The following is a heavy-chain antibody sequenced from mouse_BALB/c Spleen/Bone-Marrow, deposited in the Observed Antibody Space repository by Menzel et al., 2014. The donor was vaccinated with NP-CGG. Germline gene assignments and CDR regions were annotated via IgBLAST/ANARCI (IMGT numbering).Heavy chain of an antibody. Sequence: EVQRVASGGGLVQPGGSLKLSCSASGFPFSSYGMSWVRQTPDKRLGLVASINSHAGSTYYPDSGKGRFSISRDNAKNTLSLQMSSLKSEDTAMYYCARGNYGNYVDYFDYWGQGTTLTVSS. J-gene: IGHJ2*01. CDR2: INSHAGST. CDR3: ARGNYGNYVDYFDY. D-gene: IGHD2-1*01. CDR1: GFPFSSYG. V-gene: IGHV5-6-3*01.